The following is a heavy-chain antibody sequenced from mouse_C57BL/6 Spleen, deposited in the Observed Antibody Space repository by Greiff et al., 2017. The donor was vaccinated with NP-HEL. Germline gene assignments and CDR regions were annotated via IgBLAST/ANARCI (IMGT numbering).Heavy chain of an antibody. J-gene: IGHJ4*01. Sequence: EVQGVESGGGLVQPGGSLKLSCAASGFTFSDYYMYWVRQTPEKRLEWVAYISNGGGSTYYPDTVKGRFTISRDNAKNTLYLQMSRLKSEDTAMYYCARAIYDGYYGYAMDYWGQGTSVTVSS. CDR2: ISNGGGST. CDR1: GFTFSDYY. V-gene: IGHV5-12*01. D-gene: IGHD2-3*01. CDR3: ARAIYDGYYGYAMDY.